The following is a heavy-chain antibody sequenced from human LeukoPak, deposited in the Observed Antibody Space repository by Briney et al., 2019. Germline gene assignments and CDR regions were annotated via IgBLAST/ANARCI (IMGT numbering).Heavy chain of an antibody. D-gene: IGHD6-6*01. CDR2: INPNSGGT. J-gene: IGHJ4*02. Sequence: ASVKVSRKASGYTFTGYYMHWVRQAPGQGLEWMGWINPNSGGTNYAQKFQGRVTMTRDTSISTAYMELSRLRSDDTAVYYCARDLGIAARTYSNDYWGQGTLVTVSS. V-gene: IGHV1-2*02. CDR1: GYTFTGYY. CDR3: ARDLGIAARTYSNDY.